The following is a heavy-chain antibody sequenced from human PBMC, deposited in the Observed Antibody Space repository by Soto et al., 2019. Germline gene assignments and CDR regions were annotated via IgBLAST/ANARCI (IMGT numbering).Heavy chain of an antibody. D-gene: IGHD3-10*01. CDR2: INAGNGNT. J-gene: IGHJ4*02. Sequence: QVQLVQSGAEVKKPGASVKVSCKASGYTFTSYAMHWVRQAPGQRLEWMGWINAGNGNTKYSQKFKGRVTITRDTSASTAYMELSGLISEDTAVYSCARDLGFGLSDYWGQGTLVTVSS. V-gene: IGHV1-3*01. CDR1: GYTFTSYA. CDR3: ARDLGFGLSDY.